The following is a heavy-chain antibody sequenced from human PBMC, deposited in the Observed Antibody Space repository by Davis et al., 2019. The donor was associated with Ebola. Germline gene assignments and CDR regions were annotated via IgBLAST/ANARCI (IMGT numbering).Heavy chain of an antibody. CDR1: GFTFSSYA. Sequence: GGSLRLSCAASGFTFSSYAMSWVRQAPGKGLEWVSAISGSGGSTYYADSVKGRFTISRDNSKNTLYLQMNSLRAEDTAVYYCARAGVGPRKGHYYYGMDVWGQGTTVTVSS. D-gene: IGHD1-26*01. V-gene: IGHV3-23*01. J-gene: IGHJ6*02. CDR3: ARAGVGPRKGHYYYGMDV. CDR2: ISGSGGST.